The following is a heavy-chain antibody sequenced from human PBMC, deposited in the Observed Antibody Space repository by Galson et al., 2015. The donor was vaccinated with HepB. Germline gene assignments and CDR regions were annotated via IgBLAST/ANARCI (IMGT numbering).Heavy chain of an antibody. V-gene: IGHV1-8*01. Sequence: SVKVSCKASGYTFTSYDINWVRQATGQGLEWMGWMNPNSGNTGYAQKFQGRVTMTRNTSISTAYMELSSLRSEDTAVYYCARGVEQWLVADYWGQGTLVTVSS. D-gene: IGHD6-19*01. J-gene: IGHJ4*02. CDR2: MNPNSGNT. CDR1: GYTFTSYD. CDR3: ARGVEQWLVADY.